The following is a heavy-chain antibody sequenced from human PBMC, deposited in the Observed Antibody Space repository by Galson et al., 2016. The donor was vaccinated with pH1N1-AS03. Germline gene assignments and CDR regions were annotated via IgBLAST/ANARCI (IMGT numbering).Heavy chain of an antibody. CDR3: ARVLTPGYFHTMDV. J-gene: IGHJ6*02. CDR2: ICLRGST. V-gene: IGHV4-4*02. D-gene: IGHD2/OR15-2a*01. Sequence: SETLSLTCAVSGDSVSGGHWWTWVRQSPGKGLEWIGYICLRGSTDYNPSLADRVIISADRSTNDFSLTLSSVTAADTAVYYCARVLTPGYFHTMDVWGRGTTVTVSS. CDR1: GDSVSGGHW.